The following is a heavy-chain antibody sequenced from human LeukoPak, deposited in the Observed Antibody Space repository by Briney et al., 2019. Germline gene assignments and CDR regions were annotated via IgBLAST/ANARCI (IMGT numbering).Heavy chain of an antibody. D-gene: IGHD3-22*01. CDR1: GFTFSSYA. V-gene: IGHV3-23*01. CDR2: ISGSGGST. Sequence: PGGSLRLSCAASGFTFSSYAMSWVRQAPGKGLEWVSAISGSGGSTYYADSVKGRFTISRDNSKNMLYLQMNSLRAEDTAVYYCAKGGPYYYDISGYLLVDYWGQGTLVTVSS. CDR3: AKGGPYYYDISGYLLVDY. J-gene: IGHJ4*02.